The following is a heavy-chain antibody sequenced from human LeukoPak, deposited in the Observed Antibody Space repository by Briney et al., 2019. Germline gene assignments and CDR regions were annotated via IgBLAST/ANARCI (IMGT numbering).Heavy chain of an antibody. J-gene: IGHJ4*02. CDR1: GYTFTSYG. CDR3: ARGHLISIAAAGYEDY. D-gene: IGHD6-13*01. Sequence: GASVKVSCTASGYTFTSYGISWVRQAPGQGLEWMGWISAYNGNTNYAQKLQGRVTMTTDTSTSTAYMELRSLRSDDTAVYYCARGHLISIAAAGYEDYWGQGTLVTVSS. CDR2: ISAYNGNT. V-gene: IGHV1-18*01.